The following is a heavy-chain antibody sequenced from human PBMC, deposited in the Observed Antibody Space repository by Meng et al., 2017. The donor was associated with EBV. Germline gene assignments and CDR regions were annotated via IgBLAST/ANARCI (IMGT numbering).Heavy chain of an antibody. V-gene: IGHV1-18*01. D-gene: IGHD2-8*01. CDR2: ISAYNGNT. J-gene: IGHJ4*02. Sequence: QVQLVQSGAEVKKPGAPVKVSCNASGYTFTSYGISWVRQAPGQGLEWMGWISAYNGNTNYAQKLQGRVTMTTDTSTSTAYMELRSLRSDDTAVYYCARDGRLYDIPSPFDYWGQGTLVTASS. CDR3: ARDGRLYDIPSPFDY. CDR1: GYTFTSYG.